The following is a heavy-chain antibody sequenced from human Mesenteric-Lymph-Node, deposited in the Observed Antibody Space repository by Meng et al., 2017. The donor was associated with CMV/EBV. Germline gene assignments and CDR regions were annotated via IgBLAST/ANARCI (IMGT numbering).Heavy chain of an antibody. D-gene: IGHD2-15*01. V-gene: IGHV1-18*04. CDR3: VSSSCGGGSCYSEFDY. Sequence: YHLSKYGIDEGGQARGQGLEWMGRMSVDNGNNNYEQKYQGRVTMTTDASKRISYMELRSLKSDDTAVYYCVSSSCGGGSCYSEFDYWGQGTLVTVSS. CDR1: YHLSKYG. CDR2: MSVDNGNN. J-gene: IGHJ4*02.